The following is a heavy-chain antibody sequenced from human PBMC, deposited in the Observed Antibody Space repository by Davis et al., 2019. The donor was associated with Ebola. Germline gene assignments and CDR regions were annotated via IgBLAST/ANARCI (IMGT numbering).Heavy chain of an antibody. V-gene: IGHV1-69*04. J-gene: IGHJ4*02. CDR1: GGTFSSYA. CDR2: IIPIIGIA. Sequence: AASVKVSCKASGGTFSSYAISWVRQAPGQGLEWMGRIIPIIGIANYAQKSQGRVTITADKSTRTAYMEVRSLRSDDTAEYYCARVPLLVSGWDYYFDYWGQGTLVTVSS. CDR3: ARVPLLVSGWDYYFDY. D-gene: IGHD6-19*01.